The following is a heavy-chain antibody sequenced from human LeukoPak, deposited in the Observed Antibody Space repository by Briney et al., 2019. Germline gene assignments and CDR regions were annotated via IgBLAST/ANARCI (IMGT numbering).Heavy chain of an antibody. CDR1: GYIFTDYY. CDR3: ARVRYRLAETYIDY. Sequence: ASVKVSCKASGYIFTDYYMHWVRQAPGQGLEWMGWINPNSGDTNYAQKFQGRVTMTRDTSISTAYMELSRLRSDDTAVYYCARVRYRLAETYIDYWGQGTLVTVSS. J-gene: IGHJ4*02. CDR2: INPNSGDT. V-gene: IGHV1-2*02. D-gene: IGHD3-16*01.